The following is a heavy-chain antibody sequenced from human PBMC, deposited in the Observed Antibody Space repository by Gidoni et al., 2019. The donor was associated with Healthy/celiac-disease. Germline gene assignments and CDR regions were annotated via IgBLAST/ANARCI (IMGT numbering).Heavy chain of an antibody. V-gene: IGHV3-48*02. J-gene: IGHJ4*02. Sequence: EVQLVESGGGLVQPGGSLRLSCAASGFTFSSYSMNWVRQAPGKGLEWVSYISSSSSTLYYADSVKGRFTISRDNAKNSLYLQMNSLRDEDTAVYYCARDLDTMIVVVPFDYWGQGTLVTVSS. D-gene: IGHD3-22*01. CDR1: GFTFSSYS. CDR3: ARDLDTMIVVVPFDY. CDR2: ISSSSSTL.